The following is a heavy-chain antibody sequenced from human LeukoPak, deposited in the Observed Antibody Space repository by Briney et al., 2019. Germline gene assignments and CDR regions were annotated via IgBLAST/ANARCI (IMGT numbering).Heavy chain of an antibody. CDR2: IYSGGST. CDR3: AREGSGSYYGLDY. V-gene: IGHV3-53*01. D-gene: IGHD3-10*01. Sequence: GGSLRLSCAASGFTVSSNYMSWVRQAPGKGLEWVSVIYSGGSTYYADSVKGRFTISRDNSKNTLYLQMNSLRAEDTAVYYCAREGSGSYYGLDYWGQGTLVTVSS. J-gene: IGHJ4*02. CDR1: GFTVSSNY.